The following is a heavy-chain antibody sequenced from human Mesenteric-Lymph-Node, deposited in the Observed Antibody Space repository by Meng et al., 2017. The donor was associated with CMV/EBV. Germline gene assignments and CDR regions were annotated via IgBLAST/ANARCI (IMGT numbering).Heavy chain of an antibody. CDR2: IYYSETT. V-gene: IGHV4-61*01. CDR1: GGSVTSGSYY. CDR3: ARVAPLYYYNGMDV. J-gene: IGHJ6*02. Sequence: GSLRLSCTVAGGSVTSGSYYWSWIRQPPGKGLEWIGYIYYSETTNYNPSLKSRVTMSVDTSKNQFSLKLTSVTAADTAVYYCARVAPLYYYNGMDVWGQGTTVTVSS.